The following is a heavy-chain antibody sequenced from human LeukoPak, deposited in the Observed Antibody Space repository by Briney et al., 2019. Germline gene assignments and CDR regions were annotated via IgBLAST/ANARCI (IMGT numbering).Heavy chain of an antibody. Sequence: GGSLRLSCAASGFPFRSYALSWVRQAPGKGLEWVSTVSDAGTIAYYADSVKGRITISRDNSKNTLYLQMNRLRAEDTAVYYCARRSCSGGSCYKIDYWGQGTLVTVSS. CDR1: GFPFRSYA. J-gene: IGHJ4*02. CDR3: ARRSCSGGSCYKIDY. V-gene: IGHV3-23*01. CDR2: VSDAGTIA. D-gene: IGHD2-15*01.